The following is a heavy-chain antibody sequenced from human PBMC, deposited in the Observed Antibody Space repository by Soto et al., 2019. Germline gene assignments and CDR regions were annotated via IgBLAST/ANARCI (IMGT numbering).Heavy chain of an antibody. V-gene: IGHV1-69*06. D-gene: IGHD3-9*01. CDR1: GGTFSSNQ. CDR2: IIPIYASP. Sequence: QVQLVQSGAEVKKPGSSVKVSCKASGGTFSSNQISWVRQAPGQGLEWMGGIIPIYASPNYAQNFQGRVTVTADKATSTAYLELSRLKFADSAIYYCAVTVTGSRSPLAHWGRGTLVIVSS. J-gene: IGHJ4*02. CDR3: AVTVTGSRSPLAH.